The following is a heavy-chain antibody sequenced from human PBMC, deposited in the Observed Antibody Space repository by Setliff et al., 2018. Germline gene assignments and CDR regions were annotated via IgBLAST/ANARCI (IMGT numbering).Heavy chain of an antibody. CDR2: IQKSGSA. V-gene: IGHV4-59*01. Sequence: SETLSLTCNVSGVSISSYYWSWIRQPPGKGLECIGYIQKSGSANYNPSLMSRVTISVDTSRNQFSLKLRSVTAADTAVYYCARDNTILGATDYWGQGTLVTVSS. D-gene: IGHD1-26*01. J-gene: IGHJ4*02. CDR1: GVSISSYY. CDR3: ARDNTILGATDY.